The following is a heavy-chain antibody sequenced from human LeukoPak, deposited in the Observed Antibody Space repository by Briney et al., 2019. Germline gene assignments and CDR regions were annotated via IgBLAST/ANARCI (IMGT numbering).Heavy chain of an antibody. CDR3: SRESGPGWSGRYFDWLAHGYYYGMDV. Sequence: PSETLSLTCTVSDVSIRRHYWNWLRQSPGKGLDWIGYISNSGSSRQNASLKSRVTISIDTSKNQFSLNLGSVTAGDTAVHDFSRESGPGWSGRYFDWLAHGYYYGMDVWGQGTTVTVSS. CDR2: ISNSGSS. CDR1: DVSIRRHY. V-gene: IGHV4-59*11. D-gene: IGHD3-9*01. J-gene: IGHJ6*02.